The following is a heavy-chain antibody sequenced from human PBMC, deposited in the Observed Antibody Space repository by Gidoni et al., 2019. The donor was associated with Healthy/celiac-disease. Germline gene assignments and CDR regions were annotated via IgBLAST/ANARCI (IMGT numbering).Heavy chain of an antibody. Sequence: EVQLVESGGGVVQPGGSLRLSCAASGFTFDDYAMHWGRQAPGKVLEWVSLISGDGGSTYYADSVKGRFTISRDNSKNSLYLQMNSLRTEDTALYYCAKVYQGRSIFGVVPSYYYYYGMDVWGQGTTVTVSS. CDR3: AKVYQGRSIFGVVPSYYYYYGMDV. CDR1: GFTFDDYA. V-gene: IGHV3-43*02. CDR2: ISGDGGST. D-gene: IGHD3-3*01. J-gene: IGHJ6*02.